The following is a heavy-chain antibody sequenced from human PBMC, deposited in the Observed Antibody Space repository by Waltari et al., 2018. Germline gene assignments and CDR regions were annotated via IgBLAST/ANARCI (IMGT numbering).Heavy chain of an antibody. CDR1: GVTFDSYG. CDR3: AKDFWGVHSSSGFNV. CDR2: ISGSRSSI. V-gene: IGHV3-23*01. J-gene: IGHJ3*01. Sequence: EMQLLESGGDLVQPGGYLILSCVASGVTFDSYGLHWVGKAPGKGLQWVAVISGSRSSIYYADSVKGRLTISRDNSRNTLVLQMNNLRVEDTAIYYCAKDFWGVHSSSGFNVWGQGTMVTVSS. D-gene: IGHD3-16*01.